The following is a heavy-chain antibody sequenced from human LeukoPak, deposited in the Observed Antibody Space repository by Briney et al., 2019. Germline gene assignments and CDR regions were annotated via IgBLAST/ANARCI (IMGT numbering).Heavy chain of an antibody. Sequence: SETLSLTCSVSGYSISSGYYWGWIRQPPGKGLEWIGSIYHSGSTYYNPSLKSRVTISVDTSENQFSLRLTSVTAADTAVYYCAREQGGTYCIDFWGQGALVTVSS. D-gene: IGHD1-26*01. CDR2: IYHSGST. J-gene: IGHJ4*02. CDR1: GYSISSGYY. V-gene: IGHV4-38-2*02. CDR3: AREQGGTYCIDF.